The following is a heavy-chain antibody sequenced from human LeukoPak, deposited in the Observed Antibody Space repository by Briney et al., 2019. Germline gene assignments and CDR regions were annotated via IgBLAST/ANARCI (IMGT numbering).Heavy chain of an antibody. CDR1: GGPFSDYY. J-gene: IGHJ5*02. CDR2: INHSGST. D-gene: IGHD3-16*01. CDR3: ARRYGP. Sequence: SETLSLTCAVYGGPFSDYYWSWIRQPPGKGLEWIGKINHSGSTNYSPSLKSRVTISIDTSKNQFSLKLNSVTAADTAVYYCARRYGPWGQGTLVTVSS. V-gene: IGHV4-34*01.